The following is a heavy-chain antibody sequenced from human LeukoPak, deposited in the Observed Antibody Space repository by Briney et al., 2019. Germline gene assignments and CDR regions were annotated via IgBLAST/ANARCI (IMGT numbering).Heavy chain of an antibody. Sequence: GGSLRLSCAASGFTFSDYAMSWVRQAPGKGLEWVSPISSSSSYIYYAASVRGGFTRSRDNAKNSLYLQINSLKAEDTAVYSCARISGAVTADHSDAFDIWGQGTMVTVSS. J-gene: IGHJ3*02. V-gene: IGHV3-21*01. CDR3: ARISGAVTADHSDAFDI. CDR2: ISSSSSYI. D-gene: IGHD4-17*01. CDR1: GFTFSDYA.